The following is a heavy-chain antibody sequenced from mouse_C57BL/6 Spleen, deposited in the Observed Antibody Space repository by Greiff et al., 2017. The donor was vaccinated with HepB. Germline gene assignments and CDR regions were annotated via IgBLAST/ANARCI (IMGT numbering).Heavy chain of an antibody. J-gene: IGHJ4*01. CDR2: IYPRSGNT. Sequence: VMLVESGAELARPGASVKLSCKASGYTFTSYGISWVKQRTGQGLEWIGEIYPRSGNTYYNEKFKGKATLTADKSSSTAYMELRSLTSEDSAVYFCASEGGLRRNAMDYWGQGTSVTVSS. V-gene: IGHV1-81*01. CDR1: GYTFTSYG. CDR3: ASEGGLRRNAMDY. D-gene: IGHD2-4*01.